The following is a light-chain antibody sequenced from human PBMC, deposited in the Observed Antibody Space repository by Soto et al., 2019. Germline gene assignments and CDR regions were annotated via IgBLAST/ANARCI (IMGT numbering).Light chain of an antibody. J-gene: IGKJ1*01. CDR1: QSISSW. V-gene: IGKV1-5*03. CDR2: KAS. Sequence: DIQMTQSPSTLSASVGDRVTITCRASQSISSWLAWYQQKPGKAPKLLIYKASSLESGVPSRFSGSGSGTKFTHTISSLQLDVFATYYCKNYNIYRTSDKGTKV. CDR3: KNYNIYRT.